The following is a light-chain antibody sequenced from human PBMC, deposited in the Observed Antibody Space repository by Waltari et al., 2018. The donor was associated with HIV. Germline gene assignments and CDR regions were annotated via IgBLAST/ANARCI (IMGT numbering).Light chain of an antibody. Sequence: SYELTQPPSVSVSPGQTASITCSGDKLGQKYACWYQQKPGQSPVLVIYQDSKRPSGIPWGFSGRNSGNTSTLTISGTQAMDEADYYCQAWDSRFTYVFGTGTKVTVL. CDR2: QDS. CDR3: QAWDSRFTYV. V-gene: IGLV3-1*01. J-gene: IGLJ1*01. CDR1: KLGQKY.